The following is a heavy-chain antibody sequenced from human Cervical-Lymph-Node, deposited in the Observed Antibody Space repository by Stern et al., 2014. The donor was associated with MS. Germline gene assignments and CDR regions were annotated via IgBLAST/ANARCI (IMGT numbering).Heavy chain of an antibody. CDR1: GGTFSSSYA. CDR3: ARGVVSNRAAATLHNLFDP. J-gene: IGHJ5*02. Sequence: VQLEESGAEVKKPGSSMNVSCKTSGGTFSSSYAITWLRQAPGQGLEWMGRIIPILGLANYAQKFQDRVTITADTSTSTTYMQLSSLRSEDTAVYYCARGVVSNRAAATLHNLFDPWGQGTLVTGSS. CDR2: IIPILGLA. D-gene: IGHD2-15*01. V-gene: IGHV1-69*09.